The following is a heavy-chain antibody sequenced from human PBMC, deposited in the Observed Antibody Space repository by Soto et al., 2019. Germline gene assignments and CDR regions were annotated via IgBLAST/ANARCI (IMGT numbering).Heavy chain of an antibody. D-gene: IGHD3-3*01. CDR1: GYTLTELS. V-gene: IGHV1-24*01. J-gene: IGHJ4*02. CDR2: FDPEDGET. Sequence: VASVKVSCKVSGYTLTELSMHWVRQAPGKGLEWMGGFDPEDGETIYAQKFQGRVTMTEDTSTDTAYMELSSLRSEDTAVYYCATVLLPPDYDFWSGYYKRPFDYWGQGTLVTVSS. CDR3: ATVLLPPDYDFWSGYYKRPFDY.